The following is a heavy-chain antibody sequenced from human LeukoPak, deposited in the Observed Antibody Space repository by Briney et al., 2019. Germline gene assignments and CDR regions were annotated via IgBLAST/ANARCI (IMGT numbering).Heavy chain of an antibody. CDR3: ARGGQYGSGSYYTYYYYGMDV. Sequence: SETLSLTCTVSGGSISSYYWSWIRQPAGKGLEWIGRIYTSGSTNYSPSLKSRVTMSVGTSKNQFSLKLSSVTAADTAVYYCARGGQYGSGSYYTYYYYGMDVWGQGTTVTVSS. CDR2: IYTSGST. V-gene: IGHV4-4*07. CDR1: GGSISSYY. J-gene: IGHJ6*02. D-gene: IGHD3-10*01.